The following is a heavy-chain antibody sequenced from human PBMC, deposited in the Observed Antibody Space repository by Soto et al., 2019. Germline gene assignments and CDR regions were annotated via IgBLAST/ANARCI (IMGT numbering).Heavy chain of an antibody. CDR1: GGSISSGGYY. V-gene: IGHV4-31*03. CDR3: ARGDGAALTFDY. D-gene: IGHD6-13*01. Sequence: SETLSLTCTVSGGSISSGGYYWSWIRQHPGKGLEWIGYIYYSGSTYYNPSLKSRVTISVDTSKNQFSLKLSSVTAADTAVYYCARGDGAALTFDYWGQGTLVTVSS. J-gene: IGHJ4*02. CDR2: IYYSGST.